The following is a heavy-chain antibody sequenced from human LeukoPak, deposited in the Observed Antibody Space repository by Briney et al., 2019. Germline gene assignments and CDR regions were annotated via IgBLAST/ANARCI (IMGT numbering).Heavy chain of an antibody. D-gene: IGHD3-9*01. Sequence: GGSLRLSCAASGFTFSSYAMSWVRQAPGKGLEWFSAISGSGGSTYYADFVKGRFTISRDNSKNTLYLQMNSLRAEDTAVYYCAKDRLRGRYFDWLLYWGQGTLVTVSS. J-gene: IGHJ4*02. CDR2: ISGSGGST. V-gene: IGHV3-23*01. CDR1: GFTFSSYA. CDR3: AKDRLRGRYFDWLLY.